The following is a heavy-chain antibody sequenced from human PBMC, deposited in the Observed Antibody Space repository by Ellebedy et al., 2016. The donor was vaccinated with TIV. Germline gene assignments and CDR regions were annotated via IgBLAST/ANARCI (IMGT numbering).Heavy chain of an antibody. V-gene: IGHV3-66*01. CDR2: IYRDKST. J-gene: IGHJ4*02. Sequence: GGSLRLSCAASGFTVSSHCMSWVRQAPGKGLEWISVIYRDKSTYYADSLKGRFTISRDDSKNTLYLQMNSLRAEDTAVYYCAKGTSSGFNYDRVGSEYWGQGALVTVSS. D-gene: IGHD3-22*01. CDR1: GFTVSSHC. CDR3: AKGTSSGFNYDRVGSEY.